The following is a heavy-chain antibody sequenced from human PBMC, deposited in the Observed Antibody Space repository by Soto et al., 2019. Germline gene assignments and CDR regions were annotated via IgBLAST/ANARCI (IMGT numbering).Heavy chain of an antibody. CDR1: GGSISSYY. CDR2: IYYSGST. J-gene: IGHJ5*02. V-gene: IGHV4-59*08. Sequence: QVQLQESGPGLVKPSETLSLTCTVSGGSISSYYWSWIRQPPGKGLEWIGYIYYSGSTNYNPSIKSRVTISVDTSKNQFSLKLSSVTAADTAVYYCARRFLAHRSWYNWFDPWGQGTLVTVSS. CDR3: ARRFLAHRSWYNWFDP. D-gene: IGHD6-13*01.